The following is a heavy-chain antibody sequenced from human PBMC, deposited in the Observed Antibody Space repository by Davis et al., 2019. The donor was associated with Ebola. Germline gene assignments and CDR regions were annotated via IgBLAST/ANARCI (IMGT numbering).Heavy chain of an antibody. CDR2: IYYSGST. Sequence: PSETLSLTCTVSGVSISSYYCSWIRQPPGKGLEWIGYIYYSGSTNYNPSLKSRVTISVDTSKNQFSLKLSSVTAADTAVYYCARGVNRGSGSSPLYYFDYWGQGTLVTVSS. V-gene: IGHV4-59*01. D-gene: IGHD3-10*01. J-gene: IGHJ4*02. CDR1: GVSISSYY. CDR3: ARGVNRGSGSSPLYYFDY.